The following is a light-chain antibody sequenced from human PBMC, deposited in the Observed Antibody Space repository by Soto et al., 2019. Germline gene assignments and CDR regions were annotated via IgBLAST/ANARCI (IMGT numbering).Light chain of an antibody. CDR2: NVN. V-gene: IGLV2-11*01. CDR1: SSDVGGYTF. Sequence: QSALTQPRSVSGSPGQSVTISCTGTSSDVGGYTFVSWYQQHPGKAPKFIIYNVNKRPSGVPDRFSGSKSGNTASLTISGLQAEDEADYYCCSYAGSYSWVFGGGTKVTVL. CDR3: CSYAGSYSWV. J-gene: IGLJ3*02.